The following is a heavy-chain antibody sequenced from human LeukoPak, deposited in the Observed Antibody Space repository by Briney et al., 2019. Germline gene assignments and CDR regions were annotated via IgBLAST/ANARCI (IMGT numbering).Heavy chain of an antibody. Sequence: PGGSLRLSCTASGIIFSDAWMTWVRQAPGKGLEWVSAISGSGGTTYYVDSVKGRFTISRDNSRNTLYLQMNSLRAEDTAVYYCAKESFYDSGGYFLEYFQHWGQGTLVTVSS. D-gene: IGHD3-22*01. J-gene: IGHJ1*01. CDR1: GIIFSDAW. CDR2: ISGSGGTT. CDR3: AKESFYDSGGYFLEYFQH. V-gene: IGHV3-23*01.